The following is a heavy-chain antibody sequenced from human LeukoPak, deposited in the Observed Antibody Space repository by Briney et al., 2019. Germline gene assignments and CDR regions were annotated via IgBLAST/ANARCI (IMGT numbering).Heavy chain of an antibody. CDR3: ARHVSGYCSGGGCYSVRWFDP. CDR1: GGSISSSSYY. CDR2: IYYSGST. Sequence: SETLSLTCTVSGGSISSSSYYWGWIRQPPGKGLEWIGSIYYSGSTYYNPSLKSRVTISVDTSKNQFSLKLSSVTAADTAVYYCARHVSGYCSGGGCYSVRWFDPWGQGTLVTVSS. D-gene: IGHD2-15*01. V-gene: IGHV4-39*01. J-gene: IGHJ5*02.